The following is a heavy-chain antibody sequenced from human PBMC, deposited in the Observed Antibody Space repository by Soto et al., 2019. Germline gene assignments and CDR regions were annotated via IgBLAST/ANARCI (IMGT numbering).Heavy chain of an antibody. CDR3: ARGSPSEYGDYTIYYYYYYMDV. J-gene: IGHJ6*03. CDR1: GGSISSYY. V-gene: IGHV4-59*01. CDR2: IYYSGST. Sequence: PSETLSLTCTVSGGSISSYYWSWIRQPPWKGLEWIGYIYYSGSTNYNPSLKSRATISVDTSKNQFSLKLSSVTAADTAVYYCARGSPSEYGDYTIYYYYYYMDVWGKGTTVTVSS. D-gene: IGHD4-17*01.